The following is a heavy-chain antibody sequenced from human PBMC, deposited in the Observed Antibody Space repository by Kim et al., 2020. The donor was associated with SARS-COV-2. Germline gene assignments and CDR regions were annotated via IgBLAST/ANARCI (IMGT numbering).Heavy chain of an antibody. Sequence: GGSLRLSCAASGFTFSSYWMHWVRQAPGKGLVWVSRINSDGSSTSYADSVKGRFTISRDNAKNTLYLQMNSLRAEDTAVYYCASVDTAMAPGAFDIWGQGTMVTVSS. J-gene: IGHJ3*02. CDR1: GFTFSSYW. D-gene: IGHD5-18*01. V-gene: IGHV3-74*01. CDR2: INSDGSST. CDR3: ASVDTAMAPGAFDI.